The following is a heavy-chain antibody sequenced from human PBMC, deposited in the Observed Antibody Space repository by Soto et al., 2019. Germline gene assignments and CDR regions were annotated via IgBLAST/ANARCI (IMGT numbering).Heavy chain of an antibody. CDR1: GYTFTSYG. CDR2: ISAYNGNT. CDR3: ARDRKVFYDSSGTPDAFDI. Sequence: ASVKVSCKASGYTFTSYGISWVRQAPGQGXEWMGWISAYNGNTNYAQKLQGRVTMTTDTSTSTAYMELRSLRSDDTAVYYCARDRKVFYDSSGTPDAFDIWGQGTMVTVSS. V-gene: IGHV1-18*01. D-gene: IGHD3-22*01. J-gene: IGHJ3*02.